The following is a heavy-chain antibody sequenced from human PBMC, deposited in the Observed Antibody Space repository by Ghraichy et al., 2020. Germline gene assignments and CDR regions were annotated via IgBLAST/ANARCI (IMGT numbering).Heavy chain of an antibody. CDR3: ARTKRVTISGVLRDCNFDL. D-gene: IGHD3-3*01. CDR2: INPILGTG. V-gene: IGHV1-69*13. Sequence: SVKVSCKASGGTLNSNVINWLRQAPGQGLEWMGGINPILGTGDYAQKFQGRVTITADESTSTAYLELTSLRSEDTALYYCARTKRVTISGVLRDCNFDLWGHGTLVTVSS. J-gene: IGHJ2*01. CDR1: GGTLNSNV.